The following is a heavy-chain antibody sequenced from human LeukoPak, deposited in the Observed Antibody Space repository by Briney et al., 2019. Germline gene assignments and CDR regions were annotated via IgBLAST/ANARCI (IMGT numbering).Heavy chain of an antibody. CDR2: INPNSGGT. Sequence: ASVKVSCKASGYTFTGYYMHWVRQAPGQGLEWMGWINPNSGGTDYAQKFQGRVTMTRDTSTSTVYMELSSLRSEDTAVYYCARDPNIDIVVVPAATIYGMDVWGQGTTVTVSS. CDR1: GYTFTGYY. J-gene: IGHJ6*02. V-gene: IGHV1-2*02. CDR3: ARDPNIDIVVVPAATIYGMDV. D-gene: IGHD2-2*01.